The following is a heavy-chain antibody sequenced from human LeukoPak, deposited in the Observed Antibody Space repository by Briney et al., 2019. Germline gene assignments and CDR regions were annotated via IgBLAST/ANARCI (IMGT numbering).Heavy chain of an antibody. J-gene: IGHJ4*02. Sequence: SETLSLTCAVYGGSFSGYYWNWIRQPPGKGLERIGEINHRGITKYNPSLKSRVTISVDTSKNQFSLKLSSVTAADTAVYYCARVGPFSKTYYYDSSGPSPFDYWGQGTLVTVSS. CDR2: INHRGIT. V-gene: IGHV4-34*01. CDR3: ARVGPFSKTYYYDSSGPSPFDY. CDR1: GGSFSGYY. D-gene: IGHD3-22*01.